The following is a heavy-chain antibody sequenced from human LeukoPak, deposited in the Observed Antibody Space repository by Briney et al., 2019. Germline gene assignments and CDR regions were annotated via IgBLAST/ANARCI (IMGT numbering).Heavy chain of an antibody. D-gene: IGHD3-3*01. J-gene: IGHJ4*02. CDR2: ITSGSSYI. V-gene: IGHV3-21*01. CDR1: XFTXXXXX. CDR3: ARETDFWSGYYFN. Sequence: AAXXFTXXXXXMNWXXXAPXXXLXXXXSITSGSSYIYYADSVKGRFTISRDNAKNSLYLQMNSLRAEDTAFYYCARETDFWSGYYFNWGQGTLVTVSS.